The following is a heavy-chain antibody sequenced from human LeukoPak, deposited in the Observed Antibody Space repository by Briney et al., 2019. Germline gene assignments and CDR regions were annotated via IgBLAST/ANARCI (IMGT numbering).Heavy chain of an antibody. Sequence: ASVKVSCKASGGTVSSYAISWVRQAPGQGLEWMGGIIPIVGTAKYAQKFQGRVTITADESTSTAYMELRSLRSEDTAVYYRARATVTTFNWFDPWSQGTVVTVSS. J-gene: IGHJ5*02. CDR2: IIPIVGTA. CDR1: GGTVSSYA. V-gene: IGHV1-69*13. D-gene: IGHD4-17*01. CDR3: ARATVTTFNWFDP.